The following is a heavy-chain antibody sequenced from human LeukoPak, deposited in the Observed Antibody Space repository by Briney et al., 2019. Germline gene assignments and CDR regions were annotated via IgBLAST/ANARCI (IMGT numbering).Heavy chain of an antibody. CDR2: MNPNSGNT. D-gene: IGHD5-12*01. V-gene: IGHV1-8*01. CDR1: GYTFTSYD. CDR3: ARGQNLKKGRWLHLIRVDRKGAFDI. Sequence: GASVKVSCKASGYTFTSYDINWVRQATGQGLEWMGWMNPNSGNTGYAQKFQGRVTMTRNTSISTAYMELSSLRSEDTAVYYCARGQNLKKGRWLHLIRVDRKGAFDIWGQGTMVTVSS. J-gene: IGHJ3*02.